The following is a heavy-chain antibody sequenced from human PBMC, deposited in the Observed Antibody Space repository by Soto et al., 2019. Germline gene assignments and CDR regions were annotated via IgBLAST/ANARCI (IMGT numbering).Heavy chain of an antibody. D-gene: IGHD3-9*01. Sequence: QVQLVQSGAEVKKPGSSVKVSCKASGGTFSSYAISWVRQAPGQGLEWMGGIIPIFGTANYAQKFQGRVTITADKSTSKAYMELGSLRSEDTAGDYWARRNILTGPVHYYGMDVWGQGTTVTVSS. J-gene: IGHJ6*02. CDR3: ARRNILTGPVHYYGMDV. CDR2: IIPIFGTA. CDR1: GGTFSSYA. V-gene: IGHV1-69*06.